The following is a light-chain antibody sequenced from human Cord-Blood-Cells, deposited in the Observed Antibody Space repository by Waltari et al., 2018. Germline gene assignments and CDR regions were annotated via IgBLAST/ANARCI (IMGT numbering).Light chain of an antibody. V-gene: IGKV1-5*01. J-gene: IGKJ1*01. CDR3: QQYNSYSWT. Sequence: DIQITQSPSTLSVSVGDRVTITCRARQSISSWLAWYQQKPGKAPKLLIYDASSLESGVPSRFSGSGSGTEFSLPISSLQPDDFATYYCQQYNSYSWTFGQGTKVEIK. CDR2: DAS. CDR1: QSISSW.